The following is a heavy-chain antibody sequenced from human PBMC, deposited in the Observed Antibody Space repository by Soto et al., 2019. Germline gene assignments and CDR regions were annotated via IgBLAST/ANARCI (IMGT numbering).Heavy chain of an antibody. D-gene: IGHD1-26*01. V-gene: IGHV3-48*01. Sequence: GGSLRLSCAASGFTFNTYSMNWVRQAPGKGLEWISYISSSSSTIKYADSVKGRFTISRDNAKNSLYLQMNSLRAEDTAVYYCARGPMPVGAITYWGQGTLVTVSS. CDR3: ARGPMPVGAITY. J-gene: IGHJ4*02. CDR1: GFTFNTYS. CDR2: ISSSSSTI.